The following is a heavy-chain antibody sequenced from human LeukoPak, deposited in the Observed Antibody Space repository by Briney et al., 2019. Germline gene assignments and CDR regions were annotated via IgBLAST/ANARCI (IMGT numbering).Heavy chain of an antibody. J-gene: IGHJ4*02. D-gene: IGHD3-10*01. Sequence: PGGSLRLSCAASGFTFSNAWMSWVRQAPGKGLEWVGRIKSKTDGGTTDYAAPVKGRFTISRDDSKNTLYLQMNGLKTEDTAVYYCTTEEWFGELLYDYWGQGTLVTVSS. CDR2: IKSKTDGGTT. CDR1: GFTFSNAW. CDR3: TTEEWFGELLYDY. V-gene: IGHV3-15*01.